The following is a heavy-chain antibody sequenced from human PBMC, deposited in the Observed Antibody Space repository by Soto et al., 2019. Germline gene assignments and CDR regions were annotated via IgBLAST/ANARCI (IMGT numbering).Heavy chain of an antibody. D-gene: IGHD6-13*01. V-gene: IGHV4-39*02. CDR2: IYYSGST. CDR1: GESISGTIYY. Sequence: SETLSLTCIVSGESISGTIYYLGWIRKPPGKGLEWIGSIYYSGSTYYNPSLKSRVTISVDTSKNHFSLKLTSVTAADTAVYYCARPGGSGWFYFDSWGQGSHVTVSS. J-gene: IGHJ4*02. CDR3: ARPGGSGWFYFDS.